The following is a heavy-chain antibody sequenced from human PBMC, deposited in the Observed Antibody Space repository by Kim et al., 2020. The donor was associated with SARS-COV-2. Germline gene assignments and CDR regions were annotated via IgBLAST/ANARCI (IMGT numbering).Heavy chain of an antibody. Sequence: STDYADSLKGRFTVSRDNSKSTVYLQMGSLRGEDMAVYYCARGRLGGFDCWGQGTLVTVSS. CDR3: ARGRLGGFDC. D-gene: IGHD7-27*01. V-gene: IGHV3-64*02. CDR2: ST. J-gene: IGHJ4*02.